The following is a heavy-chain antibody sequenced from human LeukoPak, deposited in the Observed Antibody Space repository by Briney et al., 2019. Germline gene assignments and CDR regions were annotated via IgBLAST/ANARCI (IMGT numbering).Heavy chain of an antibody. CDR1: GFTFSSYG. J-gene: IGHJ6*02. V-gene: IGHV3-33*01. CDR3: ARDLGILTGLAYYYNGMDV. D-gene: IGHD3-9*01. CDR2: IWYDGSNK. Sequence: PGGSLRLSCAASGFTFSSYGMHWVRQAPGRGLEWVAVIWYDGSNKYYADSVKGRFTISRDNYKNTLYLQMNSLRAEDTAVYYCARDLGILTGLAYYYNGMDVWGQGTTVTVSS.